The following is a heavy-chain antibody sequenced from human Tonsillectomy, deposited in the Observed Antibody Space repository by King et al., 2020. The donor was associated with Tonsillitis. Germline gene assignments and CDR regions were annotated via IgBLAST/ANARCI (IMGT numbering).Heavy chain of an antibody. V-gene: IGHV2-26*01. CDR3: ARIYGDYSTVFDY. CDR1: GFSLSNARMG. Sequence: TLKESGPVLVKPPETLTLTCTVSGFSLSNARMGVSWIRQPPGKALEWLAHSVSNGEKSYSTSLKSRLTISKDTSKSQVVLTMTNMDPVDTATYYCARIYGDYSTVFDYWGQGTLVTVSS. J-gene: IGHJ4*02. CDR2: SVSNGEK. D-gene: IGHD4-17*01.